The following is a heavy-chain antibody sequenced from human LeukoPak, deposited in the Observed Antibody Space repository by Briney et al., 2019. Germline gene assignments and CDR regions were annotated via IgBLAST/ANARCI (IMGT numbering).Heavy chain of an antibody. V-gene: IGHV4-59*08. Sequence: PSETLSLTCTVSGGSFSSYYWSWVRQPPGKGLEWIGYIYYTGSNNYNPSLKSRGTISVEKNKKQFSLKVTSVTAADTAVYYCARIVKGMNVWGQGTTVTVSS. CDR3: ARIVKGMNV. CDR2: IYYTGSN. CDR1: GGSFSSYY. D-gene: IGHD3-16*02. J-gene: IGHJ6*02.